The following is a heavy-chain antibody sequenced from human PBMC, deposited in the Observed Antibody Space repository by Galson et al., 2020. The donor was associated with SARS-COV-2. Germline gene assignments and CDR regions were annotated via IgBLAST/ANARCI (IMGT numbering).Heavy chain of an antibody. Sequence: SETLSLTCTVSGGSISSSSYYWGWIRQPPGKGLEWIGSIYYSGSTYYNPSLKSRVTISVDTSKNQFSLKLSSVTAADTAVYYCAGDPVATRYFDWLPSYYFDYWGQGTLVTVSS. CDR1: GGSISSSSYY. CDR3: AGDPVATRYFDWLPSYYFDY. CDR2: IYYSGST. V-gene: IGHV4-39*07. J-gene: IGHJ4*02. D-gene: IGHD3-9*01.